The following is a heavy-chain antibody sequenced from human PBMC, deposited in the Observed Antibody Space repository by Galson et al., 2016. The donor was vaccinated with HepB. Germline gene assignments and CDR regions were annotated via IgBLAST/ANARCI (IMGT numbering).Heavy chain of an antibody. Sequence: SLRLSCAASGFTFSAYGMHWVRQAPGKGLEWVAVVSSGGTTQYYADSVKGRFTISRDNSKSTLYLQMDSLRIDATAVYYCAREGGTSGTYRYSFDYWGQGTLVTFSS. J-gene: IGHJ4*02. V-gene: IGHV3-30*03. CDR3: AREGGTSGTYRYSFDY. CDR2: VSSGGTTQ. CDR1: GFTFSAYG. D-gene: IGHD1-26*01.